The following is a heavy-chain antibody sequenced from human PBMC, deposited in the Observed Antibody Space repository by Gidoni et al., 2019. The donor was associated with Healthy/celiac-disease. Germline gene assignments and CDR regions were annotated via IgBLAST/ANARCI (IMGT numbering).Heavy chain of an antibody. D-gene: IGHD6-6*01. Sequence: EVQLLESGGGLVQPGGSLRLSCAASGFTFSIYAMSWVRQAPGKGLEWVSAISGSGGSTYYADSVKGRFTISRDNSKNTLYLQMNSLRAEDTAVYYCAKDPVAARPKGYYFDYWGQGTLVTVSS. V-gene: IGHV3-23*01. CDR1: GFTFSIYA. J-gene: IGHJ4*02. CDR3: AKDPVAARPKGYYFDY. CDR2: ISGSGGST.